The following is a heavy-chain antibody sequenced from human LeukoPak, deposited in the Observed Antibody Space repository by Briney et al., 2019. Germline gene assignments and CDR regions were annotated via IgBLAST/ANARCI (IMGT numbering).Heavy chain of an antibody. CDR1: GYTFTSYY. D-gene: IGHD3-16*02. CDR2: INPSGGST. V-gene: IGHV1-46*01. Sequence: ASVKVSCKASGYTFTSYYMHWVRQAPGQGLEWMGIINPSGGSTSYAQKFQGRVTMTRDTSTSTVYMELSSLRSEDTAVYYCATGASYDYDCGSYRSWGDYYYGMDVWGKGTTVTVSS. J-gene: IGHJ6*04. CDR3: ATGASYDYDCGSYRSWGDYYYGMDV.